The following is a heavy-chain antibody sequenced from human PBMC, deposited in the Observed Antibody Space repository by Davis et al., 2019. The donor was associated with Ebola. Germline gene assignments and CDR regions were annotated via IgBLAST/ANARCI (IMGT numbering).Heavy chain of an antibody. CDR1: GFTVSSNY. V-gene: IGHV3-53*05. D-gene: IGHD1-1*01. CDR2: IYSDAST. J-gene: IGHJ1*01. CDR3: ARVGNAVLFQH. Sequence: GESLKISCAASGFTVSSNYMSWVRQAPGKGLAWVSVIYSDASTYDADSVKGRFTISRDNSKNTLYLQMNSLRAEDTAVYYCARVGNAVLFQHWGQGTLVTVSS.